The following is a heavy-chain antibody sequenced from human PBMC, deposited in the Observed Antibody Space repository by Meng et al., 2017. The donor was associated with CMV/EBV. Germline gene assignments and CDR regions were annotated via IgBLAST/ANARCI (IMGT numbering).Heavy chain of an antibody. CDR3: ARADSSYFDVSAYYPDAFDI. J-gene: IGHJ3*02. D-gene: IGHD3-22*01. V-gene: IGHV4/OR15-8*03. Sequence: SDTLSLTCVVSGGPFSSSKWWSWVRQPPGKGLEWIGAIHHSGTPNYNASLESRVTMSVDKSNNHFSLSLTSVTAADTAVYFCARADSSYFDVSAYYPDAFDIWGQGTVVTVSS. CDR1: GGPFSSSKW. CDR2: IHHSGTP.